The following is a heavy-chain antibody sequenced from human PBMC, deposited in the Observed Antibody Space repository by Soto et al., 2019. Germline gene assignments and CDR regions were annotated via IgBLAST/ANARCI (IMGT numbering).Heavy chain of an antibody. CDR2: MNPNSGNT. J-gene: IGHJ6*03. Sequence: ASVKVSCKASGYTFTSYDINWVRQATGQGLEWMGWMNPNSGNTGYAQKFQGRVTMTRNTSISTAYMELSSLRSEDTAVYYCARGVDSSSSGRRHYYYYYYMDVWGKGTTVTVSS. CDR1: GYTFTSYD. CDR3: ARGVDSSSSGRRHYYYYYYMDV. V-gene: IGHV1-8*01. D-gene: IGHD6-6*01.